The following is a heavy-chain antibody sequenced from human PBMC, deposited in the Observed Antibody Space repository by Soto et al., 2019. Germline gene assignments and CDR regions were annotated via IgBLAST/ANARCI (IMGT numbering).Heavy chain of an antibody. CDR1: GGSISSGGYY. D-gene: IGHD3-22*01. CDR2: IYYSGST. Sequence: QVQLQESGPGLVKPSQTLSLTCTVSGGSISSGGYYCNWIRQHPGKGLEWIGYIYYSGSTYYNPSLKRRVTMSVDTSKNPFSLKLTSVTAAATAVYYCARDSSGCYLFDSWGQGTLVTVSS. V-gene: IGHV4-31*03. J-gene: IGHJ4*02. CDR3: ARDSSGCYLFDS.